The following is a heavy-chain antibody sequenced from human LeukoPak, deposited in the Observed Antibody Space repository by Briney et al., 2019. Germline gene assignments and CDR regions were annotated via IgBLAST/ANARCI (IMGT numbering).Heavy chain of an antibody. CDR3: ARDRYCSYTTCHGWFDP. Sequence: GGSLRLSCAASGFTFSSYGMHWVRQAPGKGLEWVSLISGDGGSTYHADSVKGRFTISKDNSKNSLYLQMNSLRTEDTALYYCARDRYCSYTTCHGWFDPWGQGTLVTVSS. CDR2: ISGDGGST. V-gene: IGHV3-43*02. CDR1: GFTFSSYG. D-gene: IGHD2-2*01. J-gene: IGHJ5*02.